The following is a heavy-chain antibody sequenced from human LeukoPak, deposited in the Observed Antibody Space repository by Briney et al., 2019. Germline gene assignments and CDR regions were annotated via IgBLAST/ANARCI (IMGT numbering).Heavy chain of an antibody. CDR3: ARDRKGYSYGYDYFDY. Sequence: ASVKVSCKASGYTFTSYYMHWVRQAPGQGLEWMGIINPSGGSTSYAQKFQGRVTMTRDRSTSTVYMELSSLRSEDTAVYYCARDRKGYSYGYDYFDYWGQGTLVTVSS. CDR1: GYTFTSYY. V-gene: IGHV1-46*01. CDR2: INPSGGST. D-gene: IGHD5-18*01. J-gene: IGHJ4*02.